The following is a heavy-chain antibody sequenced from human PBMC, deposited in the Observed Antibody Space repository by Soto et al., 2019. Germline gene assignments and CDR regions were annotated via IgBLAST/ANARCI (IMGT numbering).Heavy chain of an antibody. Sequence: EVQLVESGGGLVQPGGSLRLSCAASGFTFSSYSMNWVRQAPGKGLEWVSYISSSSSTIYYADSVKGRFTISRDNAKNSLYLQMNSLRAEDTAVYYCARSGGTYYDFWSGYSDNWFDPWGQGTLVTVSS. CDR1: GFTFSSYS. D-gene: IGHD3-3*01. CDR2: ISSSSSTI. V-gene: IGHV3-48*01. CDR3: ARSGGTYYDFWSGYSDNWFDP. J-gene: IGHJ5*02.